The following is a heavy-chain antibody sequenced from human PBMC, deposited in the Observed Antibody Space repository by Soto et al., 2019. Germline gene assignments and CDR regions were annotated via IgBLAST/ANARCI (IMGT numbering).Heavy chain of an antibody. J-gene: IGHJ4*02. D-gene: IGHD3-10*01. Sequence: QVQLVQSGAEEKKPGASVKVSCKASGYTFSSYAMHWVRQAPGQRLEWMGWINAGNGNTKYSQKFQGRVTVSRDTSASTAYMELSSLRSEGTAVYYCARGGPPIDFWGQGTLVTVSS. CDR3: ARGGPPIDF. CDR2: INAGNGNT. CDR1: GYTFSSYA. V-gene: IGHV1-3*05.